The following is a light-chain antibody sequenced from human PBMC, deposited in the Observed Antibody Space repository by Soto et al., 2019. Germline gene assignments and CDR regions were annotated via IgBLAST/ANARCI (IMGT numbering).Light chain of an antibody. Sequence: DIQMTQSPSSLSASVGDRVTITCQASQDISNYLNWYQQKPGKAPKLLIYAASNLETGVPSRFSGSGSGTDFTFTIRSLQPEDIATYYCQPYDNLPLTFGGGTKVEIK. J-gene: IGKJ4*01. CDR3: QPYDNLPLT. CDR1: QDISNY. V-gene: IGKV1-33*01. CDR2: AAS.